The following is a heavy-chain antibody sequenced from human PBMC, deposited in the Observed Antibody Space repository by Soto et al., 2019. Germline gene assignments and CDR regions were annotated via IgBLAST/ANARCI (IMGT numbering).Heavy chain of an antibody. V-gene: IGHV4-39*01. CDR1: GGSISSSSYY. CDR3: ARQGGYCSSTSCYVGYYYYYMDV. D-gene: IGHD2-2*01. Sequence: QLQLQESGPGLVKPSETLSLTCTVSGGSISSSSYYWGWIRQPPGKGLEWIGSIYYSGSTYYNPSRKSRVTISVDTSKNQFSLKLSSVTAADTAVYYCARQGGYCSSTSCYVGYYYYYMDVWGKGTTVTVSS. CDR2: IYYSGST. J-gene: IGHJ6*03.